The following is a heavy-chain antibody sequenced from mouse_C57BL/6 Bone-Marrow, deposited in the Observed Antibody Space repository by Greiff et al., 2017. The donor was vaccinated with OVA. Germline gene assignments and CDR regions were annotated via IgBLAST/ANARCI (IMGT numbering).Heavy chain of an antibody. D-gene: IGHD1-1*01. V-gene: IGHV1-81*01. CDR1: GYTFTSYG. CDR2: IYPRSGNT. J-gene: IGHJ1*03. Sequence: VQRVESGAELARPGASVKLSCKASGYTFTSYGISWVKQRTGQGLEWIGEIYPRSGNTYYNEKFKGKATLTADKSSSTAYMELRSLTSEDSAVYFCARDGFWYFDVWGTGTTVTVSA. CDR3: ARDGFWYFDV.